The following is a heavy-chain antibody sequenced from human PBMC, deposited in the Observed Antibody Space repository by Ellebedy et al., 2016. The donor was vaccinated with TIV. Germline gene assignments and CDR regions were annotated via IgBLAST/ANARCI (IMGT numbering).Heavy chain of an antibody. CDR2: MFHSGST. Sequence: GSLRLSXTVSGYSISSGYYWGWIRQPPGKGLEWIGSMFHSGSTNYNPSLKSRVTISVDPSKNQFSLKLTSVTAADTAVYYCARGRGGSYSIPFDYWGQGTLVTVSS. CDR1: GYSISSGYY. D-gene: IGHD1-26*01. CDR3: ARGRGGSYSIPFDY. V-gene: IGHV4-38-2*02. J-gene: IGHJ4*02.